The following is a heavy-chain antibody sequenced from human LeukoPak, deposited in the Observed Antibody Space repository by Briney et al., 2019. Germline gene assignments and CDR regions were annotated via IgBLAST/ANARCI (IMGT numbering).Heavy chain of an antibody. V-gene: IGHV3-43*01. CDR1: GFTFDDYT. D-gene: IGHD6-19*01. CDR3: AKDMSRELSGHPDY. CDR2: ISWDGGST. J-gene: IGHJ4*02. Sequence: PGGSLRLSCAASGFTFDDYTMHWVRQAPGKGLEWVSLISWDGGSTYYADSVKGRFTISRDNSKNSLYLQMNSLRTEDTALYYCAKDMSRELSGHPDYWGQGTLVTVSS.